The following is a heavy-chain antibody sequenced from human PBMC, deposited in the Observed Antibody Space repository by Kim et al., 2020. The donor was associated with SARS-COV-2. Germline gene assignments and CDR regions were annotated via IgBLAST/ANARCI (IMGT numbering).Heavy chain of an antibody. D-gene: IGHD1-1*01. CDR3: ARDLTGTRNFDY. CDR1: GFTVSSNY. J-gene: IGHJ4*02. Sequence: GGSLRLSCAASGFTVSSNYMSWVRQAPGKGLEWVSVIYSGGSTYYADSVKGRFTISRDNSKNTLYLQMNSLRAEDTAVYYCARDLTGTRNFDYWGQGTLVTVSS. CDR2: IYSGGST. V-gene: IGHV3-53*01.